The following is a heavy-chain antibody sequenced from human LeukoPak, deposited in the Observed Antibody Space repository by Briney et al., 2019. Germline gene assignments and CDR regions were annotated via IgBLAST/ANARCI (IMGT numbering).Heavy chain of an antibody. CDR1: GGSISRSNNY. CDR3: ARHEEEDGYNAKTIDY. CDR2: IHYSGTT. V-gene: IGHV4-39*01. D-gene: IGHD5-24*01. Sequence: SETLSLTCTVSGGSISRSNNYWGWVRQPPGKGLEWIGSIHYSGTTYYNPSLRSRVTISVDTSKNQFSLKLSSMTDADTAVYYCARHEEEDGYNAKTIDYWGQGTLVTVSS. J-gene: IGHJ4*02.